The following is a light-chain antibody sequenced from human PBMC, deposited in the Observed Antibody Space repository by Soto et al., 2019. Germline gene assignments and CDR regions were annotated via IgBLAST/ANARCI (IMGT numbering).Light chain of an antibody. Sequence: QLVLTQPASVSGSPGQSITVSCTGTSSDIGGYNYVSWYQHHPGKAPQLIIYEVNLRPSGVSDRFSASKSGDTASLTISGLQAGDEADYYCCSYSTSNTHNYVFGTGTKVTVL. CDR1: SSDIGGYNY. J-gene: IGLJ1*01. CDR2: EVN. V-gene: IGLV2-14*01. CDR3: CSYSTSNTHNYV.